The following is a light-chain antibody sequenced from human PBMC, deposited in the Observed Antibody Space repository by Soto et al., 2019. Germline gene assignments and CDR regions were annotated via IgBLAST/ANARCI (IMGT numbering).Light chain of an antibody. Sequence: VLTQSPGTLSLSPGERTTLSCRASQNIRGNELAWYQQKPGQPPRLLIYRGSSRAPGIPDRFSGRGSGTEFTLTISRLEPEYVAVYYCQDYGTSAPWTFGQGTRVEIK. CDR1: QNIRGNE. J-gene: IGKJ1*01. CDR2: RGS. CDR3: QDYGTSAPWT. V-gene: IGKV3-20*01.